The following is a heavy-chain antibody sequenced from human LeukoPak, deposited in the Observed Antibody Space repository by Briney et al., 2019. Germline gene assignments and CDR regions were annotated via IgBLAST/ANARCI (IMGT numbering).Heavy chain of an antibody. CDR2: IGNTET. D-gene: IGHD5-18*01. J-gene: IGHJ4*02. CDR3: AKDWIQFNRVFDCFDS. V-gene: IGHV3-23*01. Sequence: GGSLRLSCATSGLPFETNAMSWVRQAPGKGLEWVATIGNTETFYADSVTGRFTISRDNSKNTVNLQMNRLRVEDTAIYYCAKDWIQFNRVFDCFDSWGQGTLVTVSS. CDR1: GLPFETNA.